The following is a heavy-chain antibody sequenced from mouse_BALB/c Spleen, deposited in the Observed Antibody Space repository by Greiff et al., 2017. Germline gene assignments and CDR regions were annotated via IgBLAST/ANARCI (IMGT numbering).Heavy chain of an antibody. V-gene: IGHV1S56*01. Sequence: QVQLQQSGPELVKPGASVRISCKASGYTFTSYYIHWVKQRPGQGLEWIGWIYPGNVNTKYNEKFKGKATLTADKSSSTAYMQLSSLTSEDSAVYFCARGGGYYVGDAMDYWGQGTSVTVSS. CDR2: IYPGNVNT. D-gene: IGHD2-3*01. CDR1: GYTFTSYY. J-gene: IGHJ4*01. CDR3: ARGGGYYVGDAMDY.